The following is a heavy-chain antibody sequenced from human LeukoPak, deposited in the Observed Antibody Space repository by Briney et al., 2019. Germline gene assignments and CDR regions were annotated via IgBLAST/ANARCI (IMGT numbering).Heavy chain of an antibody. CDR2: ISSSSSFI. D-gene: IGHD3-22*01. CDR1: GFNFSSYS. J-gene: IGHJ4*02. Sequence: KPGGSLRLSCAGSGFNFSSYSMSWVRQAPWKGLEFVSSISSSSSFIYYADSVKGRFTISRDNAKKSLSLQMNSLRAEDTAVYYCARVLGNYYDSGLDYWGQGTLVTVSS. V-gene: IGHV3-21*01. CDR3: ARVLGNYYDSGLDY.